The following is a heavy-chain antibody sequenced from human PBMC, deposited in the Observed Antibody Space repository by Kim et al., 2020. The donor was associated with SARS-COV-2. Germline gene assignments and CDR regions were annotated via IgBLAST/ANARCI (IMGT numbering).Heavy chain of an antibody. Sequence: SETLSLTCTVSGGSISSYYWSWIRQPPGKGLEWIGYIYYSGSTNYNPSLKSRVTISVDTSKNQFSLKLSSVTAADTAVYYCARSVSPYSSSPLDYWGQGTLVTVSS. CDR3: ARSVSPYSSSPLDY. D-gene: IGHD6-6*01. J-gene: IGHJ4*02. CDR1: GGSISSYY. V-gene: IGHV4-59*01. CDR2: IYYSGST.